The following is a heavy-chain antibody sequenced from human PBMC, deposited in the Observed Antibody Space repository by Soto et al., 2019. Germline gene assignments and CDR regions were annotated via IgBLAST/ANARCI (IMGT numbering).Heavy chain of an antibody. CDR1: GGSISIGDYY. J-gene: IGHJ3*02. V-gene: IGHV4-30-4*01. CDR2: IYYSGST. Sequence: SETLSLTCTVSGGSISIGDYYWSWIRQPPGKGLEWIRYIYYSGSTYYNPSLKSRVTISVDTSKNQFSLKLSSVTAADTAVYYCARVTSSSDAFDIWGQGTMVTVS. CDR3: ARVTSSSDAFDI. D-gene: IGHD6-6*01.